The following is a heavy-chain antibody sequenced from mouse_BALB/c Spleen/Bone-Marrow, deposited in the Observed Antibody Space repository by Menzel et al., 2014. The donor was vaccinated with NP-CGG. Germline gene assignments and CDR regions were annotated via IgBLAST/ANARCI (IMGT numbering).Heavy chain of an antibody. Sequence: VQLQQPGAELVKPGASVKLSCTASGFNIKDTYMHWVKQRPEQGLEWIGRIDPANGNTKYDPKFQGKATITADTSSNTAYLQLSSLTSEDTAVYYWARLGNYGPSYAMDYWGQGTSVTVSS. CDR3: ARLGNYGPSYAMDY. CDR2: IDPANGNT. V-gene: IGHV14-3*02. CDR1: GFNIKDTY. D-gene: IGHD2-1*01. J-gene: IGHJ4*01.